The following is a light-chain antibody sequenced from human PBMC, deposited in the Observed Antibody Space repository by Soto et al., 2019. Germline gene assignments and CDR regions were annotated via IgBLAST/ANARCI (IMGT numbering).Light chain of an antibody. J-gene: IGKJ1*01. CDR1: QSVGSS. Sequence: EIVLTQSPGTLSLSPGEGATLSCRASQSVGSSLSWYQQKPGQAPRLLFYGASNRATAIPDRFSGSGFGTDFTLTITRLEPEDFAVYYCQQYGDSPQTFGPGTKVDIK. CDR2: GAS. CDR3: QQYGDSPQT. V-gene: IGKV3-20*01.